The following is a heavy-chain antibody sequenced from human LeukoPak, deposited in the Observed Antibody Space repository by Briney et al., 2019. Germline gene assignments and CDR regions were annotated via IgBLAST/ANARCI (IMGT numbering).Heavy chain of an antibody. CDR1: GFTFDDYA. CDR3: AKFVAGTGKGYFDY. D-gene: IGHD6-19*01. CDR2: ISWNSGSI. V-gene: IGHV3-9*01. Sequence: GGSLRLSCAASGFTFDDYAMHWVRQAPGKGLEWVSGISWNSGSIDYADSVKGRFTISRDNAKNSLYLQMNSLRAEDTALYYCAKFVAGTGKGYFDYWGQGTLVTVSS. J-gene: IGHJ4*02.